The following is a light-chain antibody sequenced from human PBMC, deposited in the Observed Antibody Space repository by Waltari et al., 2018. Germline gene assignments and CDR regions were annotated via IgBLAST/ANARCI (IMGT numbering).Light chain of an antibody. CDR3: GTWDSSLSVVV. CDR1: SSHVGGNY. V-gene: IGLV1-51*02. Sequence: QPVLTQPPPVSAAAGQKVTISCSGSSSHVGGNYVAWYQHLPRTAPRLLIYENKIRPSGIPDRFSGSKSGTSATLGITGLQTGDEADYYCGTWDSSLSVVVFGGGTKLTVL. CDR2: ENK. J-gene: IGLJ2*01.